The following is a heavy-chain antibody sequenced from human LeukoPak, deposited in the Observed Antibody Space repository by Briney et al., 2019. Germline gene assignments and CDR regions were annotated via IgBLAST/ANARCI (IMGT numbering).Heavy chain of an antibody. J-gene: IGHJ6*03. Sequence: GASVKVSCKASGYTFTSYGISWVRQAPGQGLEWMGCISAYNGNTNYAQKLQGRVTMTTDTSTSTAYMELRSLRSDDTAVYYCARVPSVAGTSYYYYMDVWGKGTTVTVSS. CDR1: GYTFTSYG. CDR2: ISAYNGNT. D-gene: IGHD6-19*01. CDR3: ARVPSVAGTSYYYYMDV. V-gene: IGHV1-18*01.